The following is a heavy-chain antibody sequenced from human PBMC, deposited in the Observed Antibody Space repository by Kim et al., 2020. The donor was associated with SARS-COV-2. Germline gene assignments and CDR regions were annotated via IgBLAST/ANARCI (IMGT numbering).Heavy chain of an antibody. CDR1: GGSISSYY. CDR3: HYGSGRYDAFDI. V-gene: IGHV4-59*08. J-gene: IGHJ3*02. D-gene: IGHD3-10*01. CDR2: IYYSGST. Sequence: SETLSLTCTVSGGSISSYYWSWIRQPPGKGLEWIGYIYYSGSTNYNPSLKSRVTISVDTSKNQFSLKLSSVTAADTAVYYCHYGSGRYDAFDIWGQGTMVTVSS.